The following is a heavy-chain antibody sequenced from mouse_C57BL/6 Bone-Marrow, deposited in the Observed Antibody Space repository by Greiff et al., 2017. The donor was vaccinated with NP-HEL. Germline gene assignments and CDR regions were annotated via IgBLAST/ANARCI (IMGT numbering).Heavy chain of an antibody. V-gene: IGHV5-9*01. Sequence: EVKVEESGGGLVKPGGSLKLSCAASGFTFSSYTMSWVRQTPEKRLEWVATISGGGGNTYYPDSVKGRFTISRDKAKNTMYLQLSGLRSEDTALDYGARHGEGITTRFDYWGQGTTLTVSS. CDR2: ISGGGGNT. CDR3: ARHGEGITTRFDY. CDR1: GFTFSSYT. D-gene: IGHD1-1*01. J-gene: IGHJ2*01.